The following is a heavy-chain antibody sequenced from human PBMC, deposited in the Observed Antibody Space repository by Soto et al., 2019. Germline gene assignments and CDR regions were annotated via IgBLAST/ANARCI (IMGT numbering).Heavy chain of an antibody. V-gene: IGHV5-51*01. CDR1: GYSFTNNW. D-gene: IGHD6-19*01. Sequence: EVQLVQSGAEVRKPGDSLKISCEGSGYSFTNNWIAWVRQMPGKGLEWMGIIYPGDSDTMYSPSFQGQVTFSADTSITTAYLQWTSLKASDTAIYYWATNEVAGPWYEYWGQGTLVTVST. J-gene: IGHJ4*02. CDR3: ATNEVAGPWYEY. CDR2: IYPGDSDT.